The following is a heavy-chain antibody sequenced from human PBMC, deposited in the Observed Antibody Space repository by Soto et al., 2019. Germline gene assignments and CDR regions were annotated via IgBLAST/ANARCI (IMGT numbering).Heavy chain of an antibody. CDR1: RDSISRTS. Sequence: LQLQESGPGLVRPSETLSLTCSVSRDSISRTSNYWGWIRQPPGKGLEWVSAISGSGGSTYYADSVKGRFTISRDNSKNTLYLQMNSLRAEDTAVYYCAKDQKGSGWYRYAYWGQGTLVTVSS. D-gene: IGHD6-19*01. V-gene: IGHV3-23*01. CDR2: ISGSGGST. CDR3: AKDQKGSGWYRYAY. J-gene: IGHJ4*02.